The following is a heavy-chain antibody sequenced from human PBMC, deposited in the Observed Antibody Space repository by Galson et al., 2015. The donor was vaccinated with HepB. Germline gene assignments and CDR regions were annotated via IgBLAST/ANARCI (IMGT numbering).Heavy chain of an antibody. CDR3: ARDRGLAMVLRSGFDL. D-gene: IGHD4/OR15-4a*01. Sequence: SLRLSCAASGFSFSSYAMHWVRQAPGKGLEWVALIGNDGDIKSYADSVKGQFTISRDNLKNTLYLQMNSLRVEDTGLYYCARDRGLAMVLRSGFDLWGQGTLVTVSS. J-gene: IGHJ4*02. CDR2: IGNDGDIK. V-gene: IGHV3-30-3*01. CDR1: GFSFSSYA.